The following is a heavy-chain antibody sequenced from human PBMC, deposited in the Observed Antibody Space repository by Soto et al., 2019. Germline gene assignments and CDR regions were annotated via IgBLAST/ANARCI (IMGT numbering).Heavy chain of an antibody. V-gene: IGHV3-30*18. CDR2: ISYSGSHI. CDR1: GLTFSNYG. D-gene: IGHD3-10*01. J-gene: IGHJ5*02. CDR3: AKDSGAPPDPPLWNWFDP. Sequence: QVHLVESGGGVVQPGRSLRLSCAASGLTFSNYGFHWVRQAPGRGLEWVAVISYSGSHIFYTDSVKDRFSISRDNSKNTVSLQMNNLRPEDTAMYDCAKDSGAPPDPPLWNWFDPWGPGTLVTVSS.